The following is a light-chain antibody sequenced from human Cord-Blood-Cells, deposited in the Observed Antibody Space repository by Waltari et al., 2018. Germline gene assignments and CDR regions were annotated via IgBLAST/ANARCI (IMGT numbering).Light chain of an antibody. J-gene: IGLJ3*02. CDR3: CSYAGSSTV. V-gene: IGLV2-23*02. CDR1: SSDVGRYNL. CDR2: DVS. Sequence: QSALTQPASVSGSPGQSITIYCTGTSSDVGRYNLVSWYQQHPGKAPKLMIYDVSKRPSGVSNRFSGSKSGNTASLTISGLQAEDEADYYCCSYAGSSTVFGGGTKLTVL.